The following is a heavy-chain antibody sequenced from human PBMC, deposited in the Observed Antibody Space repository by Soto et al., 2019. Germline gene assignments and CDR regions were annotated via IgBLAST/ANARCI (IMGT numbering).Heavy chain of an antibody. CDR2: MNPNSGNT. CDR3: ARAEYSSSFVSRYYGMDV. J-gene: IGHJ6*02. V-gene: IGHV1-8*01. Sequence: SVKVSCKASGYTFTSYDINWVRQATGQGLEWMGWMNPNSGNTGYAQKFQGRVTMTRNTSISTAYMELSSLRSEDTAVYYCARAEYSSSFVSRYYGMDVWGQGTTVTVSS. D-gene: IGHD6-6*01. CDR1: GYTFTSYD.